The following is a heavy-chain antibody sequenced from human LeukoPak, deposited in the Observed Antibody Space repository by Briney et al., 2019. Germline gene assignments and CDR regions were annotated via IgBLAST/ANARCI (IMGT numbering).Heavy chain of an antibody. CDR1: GFIFRSNW. Sequence: GGSLRLSCAASGFIFRSNWMHWVRQAPGKGLVWVSRINEDGSTTNHADSVKGRFTISRDNVKNALYMEMNSLRAEDTAVYYCVRDLGGRSGHWGQGTLVTVSS. J-gene: IGHJ4*02. V-gene: IGHV3-74*01. D-gene: IGHD1-26*01. CDR2: INEDGSTT. CDR3: VRDLGGRSGH.